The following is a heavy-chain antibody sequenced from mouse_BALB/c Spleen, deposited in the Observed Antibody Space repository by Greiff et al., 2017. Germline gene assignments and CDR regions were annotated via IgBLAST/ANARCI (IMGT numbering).Heavy chain of an antibody. CDR1: GYAFSSYW. CDR2: IYPGDGDT. D-gene: IGHD1-1*01. V-gene: IGHV1-80*01. J-gene: IGHJ2*01. Sequence: QVQLKQSGAELVRPGSSVKISCKASGYAFSSYWMNWVKQRPGQGLEWIGQIYPGDGDTNYNGKFKGKATLTADKSSSTAYMQLSSLTSEDSAVYFCASYYGSSYRDYWGQGTTLTVSS. CDR3: ASYYGSSYRDY.